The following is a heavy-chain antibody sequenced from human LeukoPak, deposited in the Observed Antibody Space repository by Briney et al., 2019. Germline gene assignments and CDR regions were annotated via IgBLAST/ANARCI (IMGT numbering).Heavy chain of an antibody. J-gene: IGHJ4*02. CDR3: ARDKSADY. CDR2: IYYSGST. Sequence: PSETLSLTCTVSGGSISGYFWSWIRQPPGKGLEWIGHIYYSGSTTCNPSLKSRVTISVDTSKNRFSLKLSSVTAADTAVYYCARDKSADYWGQGTLITVSS. V-gene: IGHV4-59*01. CDR1: GGSISGYF.